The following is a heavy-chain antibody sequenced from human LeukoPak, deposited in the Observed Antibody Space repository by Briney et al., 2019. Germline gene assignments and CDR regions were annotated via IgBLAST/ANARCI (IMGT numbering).Heavy chain of an antibody. Sequence: GGTLRLSCAASGFTFSSYGMSWVRQAPGKGLEWVSAISGSGGSTYYADSVKGRFTISRDNAKNSLYLQMNSLRAEDTAVYYCATEDYVWGSYRSDAFDIWGQGTMVTVSS. D-gene: IGHD3-16*02. CDR1: GFTFSSYG. CDR3: ATEDYVWGSYRSDAFDI. J-gene: IGHJ3*02. V-gene: IGHV3-23*01. CDR2: ISGSGGST.